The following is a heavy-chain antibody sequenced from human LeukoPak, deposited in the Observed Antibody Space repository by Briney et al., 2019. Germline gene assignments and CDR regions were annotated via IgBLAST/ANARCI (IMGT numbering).Heavy chain of an antibody. J-gene: IGHJ3*02. CDR1: SDAISSYY. V-gene: IGHV4-59*08. CDR2: FHYSGST. D-gene: IGHD3-16*01. CDR3: ARLGQPNAFDI. Sequence: SETLSLTCTVSSDAISSYYWSWIRQPPGKGLECIGYFHYSGSTNYNPSLKSRVTISVDTSKNHFPLKLSSVTAADTAVYYCARLGQPNAFDIWGQGTMVTVSS.